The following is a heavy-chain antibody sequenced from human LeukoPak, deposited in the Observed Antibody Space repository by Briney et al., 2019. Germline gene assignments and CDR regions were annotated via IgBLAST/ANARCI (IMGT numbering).Heavy chain of an antibody. CDR1: GGSISSGGYY. Sequence: PSQTLSLTCTVSGGSISSGGYYWSWICQHPGKGLEWIGYIYYSGSTYYNPSLKSRVTISVDTSKNQFSLKLSSVTAADTAVYYCRVLEDTMHYGMDVWGQGTMVTVSS. J-gene: IGHJ6*02. CDR2: IYYSGST. V-gene: IGHV4-31*03. D-gene: IGHD3-10*01. CDR3: RVLEDTMHYGMDV.